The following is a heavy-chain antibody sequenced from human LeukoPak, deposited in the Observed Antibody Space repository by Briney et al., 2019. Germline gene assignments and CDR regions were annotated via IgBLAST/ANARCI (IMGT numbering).Heavy chain of an antibody. V-gene: IGHV3-30-3*01. CDR1: GFTFSTYD. CDR3: ARETASSGWLEL. J-gene: IGHJ4*02. Sequence: GGSLRLSCAASGFTFSTYDMHWVRQAPGKGLEWVSLISYGGSNKYYADSVKGRFSISRDNSRNTLYLQMHSLTAEDAALYYCARETASSGWLELWGQGTLVTVS. CDR2: ISYGGSNK. D-gene: IGHD6-19*01.